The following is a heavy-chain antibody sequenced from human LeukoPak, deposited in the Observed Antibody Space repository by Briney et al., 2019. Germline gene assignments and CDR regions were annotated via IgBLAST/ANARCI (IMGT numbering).Heavy chain of an antibody. CDR3: ARDWGYYYYGMDV. D-gene: IGHD7-27*01. V-gene: IGHV6-1*01. CDR2: TYYRSKWYN. Sequence: SQTLSLTCAISGDSVSTASNAWYWIRQSPSRGLEWLGRTYYRSKWYNDYAVSVKSRITINPDTSKNQFSLQLNSVTPEDTAVYYCARDWGYYYYGMDVWGQGTTVTVSS. CDR1: GDSVSTASNA. J-gene: IGHJ6*02.